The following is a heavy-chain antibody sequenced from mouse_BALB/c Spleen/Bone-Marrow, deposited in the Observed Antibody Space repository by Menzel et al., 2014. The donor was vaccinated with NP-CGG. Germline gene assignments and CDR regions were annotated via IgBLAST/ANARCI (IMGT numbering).Heavy chain of an antibody. CDR2: IWSDGST. V-gene: IGHV2-6-1*01. J-gene: IGHJ4*01. CDR3: XXXXXFCAMDA. CDR1: GFSLARYG. Sequence: VLLVESGPGLVAPSQSLSITCTISGFSLARYGVHWVRQPPGKGLEWLVVIWSDGSTTYNSALKSRLSITKDNSKSQVFLKMNSLQTDDPAXXXXXXXXXFCAMDAWGQGASVTVPT.